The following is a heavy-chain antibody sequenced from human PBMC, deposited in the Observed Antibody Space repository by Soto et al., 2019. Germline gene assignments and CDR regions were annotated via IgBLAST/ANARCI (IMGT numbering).Heavy chain of an antibody. Sequence: QVQLVQSGAEVKKPGSSVKVSCKASGGTFSSYAISWVRQAPGLGLEGMGGIIPIFGTANYAQKFQGRVTIPADESTSTAYMELNSLRSEDTAVYYCARVPITMVRPRFDPWGQGTLVTVSS. D-gene: IGHD3-10*01. J-gene: IGHJ5*02. CDR2: IIPIFGTA. CDR1: GGTFSSYA. CDR3: ARVPITMVRPRFDP. V-gene: IGHV1-69*01.